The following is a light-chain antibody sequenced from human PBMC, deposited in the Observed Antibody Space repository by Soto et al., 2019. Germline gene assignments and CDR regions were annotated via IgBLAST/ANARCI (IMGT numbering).Light chain of an antibody. CDR3: LQYGGSPRT. Sequence: EIVLTQSPGTLSLSPGERATLSCRASQSVSSSSLAWYQQKRGQAPRLLIHDASSRATGIPDRFSGSGSGTDFTLTISRLEPEDFAVYYCLQYGGSPRTFGQGTKVEVK. V-gene: IGKV3-20*01. CDR1: QSVSSSS. CDR2: DAS. J-gene: IGKJ1*01.